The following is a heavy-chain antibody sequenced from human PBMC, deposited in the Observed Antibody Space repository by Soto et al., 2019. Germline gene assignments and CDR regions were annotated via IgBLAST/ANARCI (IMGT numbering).Heavy chain of an antibody. Sequence: QVQLVQSGAEVKKPGASVKVSCKASGYTFTSYDINWVRQATGQGLEWMGWMNPNSGNTGYAQKFQGRVTMTRNTSKNTADMEPSSQRPDDKAGYYCEATRGWIQSYYYYAMDVWGQGTTVTDSS. CDR1: GYTFTSYD. CDR3: EATRGWIQSYYYYAMDV. J-gene: IGHJ6*02. D-gene: IGHD5-18*01. CDR2: MNPNSGNT. V-gene: IGHV1-8*01.